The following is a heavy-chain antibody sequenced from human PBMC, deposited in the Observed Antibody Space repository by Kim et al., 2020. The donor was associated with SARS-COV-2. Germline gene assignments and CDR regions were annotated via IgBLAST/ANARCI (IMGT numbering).Heavy chain of an antibody. CDR1: GYTFTSYD. V-gene: IGHV1-8*01. CDR2: MNPNSGNT. J-gene: IGHJ6*02. D-gene: IGHD6-19*01. CDR3: ARSLYSSGFNYYYGMDV. Sequence: ASVKVSCKASGYTFTSYDINWVRQATGQGLEWMGWMNPNSGNTGYAQKFQGRVTMTRNTSISTAYMELSSLRSEDTAVYYCARSLYSSGFNYYYGMDVWGQGTTVTVSS.